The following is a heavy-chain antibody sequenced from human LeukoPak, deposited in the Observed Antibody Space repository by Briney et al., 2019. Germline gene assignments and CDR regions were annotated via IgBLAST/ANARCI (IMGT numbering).Heavy chain of an antibody. Sequence: GGSLRLSCAASGFTFSSYEMNWVRQAPGKGLEWVSSISSSGSTKHYADSLKGRFTISRDNARNSLYLQMNSLRAEDTAVYYCHYDSSGHDAFDIWGQGTMVTVSS. CDR1: GFTFSSYE. V-gene: IGHV3-48*03. CDR3: HYDSSGHDAFDI. D-gene: IGHD3-22*01. CDR2: ISSSGSTK. J-gene: IGHJ3*02.